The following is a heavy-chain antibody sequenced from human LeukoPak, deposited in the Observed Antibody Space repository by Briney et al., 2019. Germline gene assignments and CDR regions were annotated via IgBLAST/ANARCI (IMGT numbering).Heavy chain of an antibody. CDR3: ARVLWFGHLYNWFDP. CDR2: ISGGGGTG. Sequence: ASVKVSCKAFGYTFTDYDIHWVRQAPGQRLEWMGWISGGGGTGIYSQNFQDRVTITWDTSATTAYMELNSLRSEDTAVYYCARVLWFGHLYNWFDPWGQGTLVTVSS. CDR1: GYTFTDYD. J-gene: IGHJ5*02. D-gene: IGHD3-10*01. V-gene: IGHV1-3*01.